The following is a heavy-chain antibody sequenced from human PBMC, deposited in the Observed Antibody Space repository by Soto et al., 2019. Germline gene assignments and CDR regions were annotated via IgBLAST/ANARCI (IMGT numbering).Heavy chain of an antibody. D-gene: IGHD1-1*01. V-gene: IGHV5-10-1*01. CDR1: GYSFTSYW. Sequence: GESLKISCKGSGYSFTSYWISWVRQMPGKGLEWMGRIDPSDSYTNYSPSFQGHVTISADKSISTAYLQWSSLKASDTAMYYCARLWKATYTKGSFYYYYGMDVWGQGTTVTVSS. CDR2: IDPSDSYT. J-gene: IGHJ6*02. CDR3: ARLWKATYTKGSFYYYYGMDV.